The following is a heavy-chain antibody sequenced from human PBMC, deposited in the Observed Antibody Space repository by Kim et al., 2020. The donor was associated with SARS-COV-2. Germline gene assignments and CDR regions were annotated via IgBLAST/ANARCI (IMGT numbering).Heavy chain of an antibody. CDR1: GGSISSSSYY. J-gene: IGHJ6*01. CDR3: AGRLGGWRNYGVDV. CDR2: IYYSGST. D-gene: IGHD6-19*01. V-gene: IGHV4-39*01. Sequence: SETLSLTCTVSGGSISSSSYYWGWIRQPPGKGLEWIGSIYYSGSTYYNPSLKSRVTISVDTSKNQFSLKLSSVTAAGTAVYYWAGRLGGWRNYGVDVRGQGTTVTVSS.